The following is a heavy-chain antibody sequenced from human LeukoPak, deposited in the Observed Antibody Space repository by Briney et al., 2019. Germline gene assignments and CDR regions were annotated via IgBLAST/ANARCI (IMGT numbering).Heavy chain of an antibody. CDR3: ARGRYCSGGGCHYFDY. CDR2: IKQDGSEK. Sequence: GGSLSLSCAVSGLTFNSFWVRWVRQAPGKGLEWVANIKQDGSEKFYVDSVKGRFTIARDNAKTSLYLQMNSLRAEDTAVFYCARGRYCSGGGCHYFDYWGQGTLVTVSS. J-gene: IGHJ4*02. D-gene: IGHD2-15*01. CDR1: GLTFNSFW. V-gene: IGHV3-7*01.